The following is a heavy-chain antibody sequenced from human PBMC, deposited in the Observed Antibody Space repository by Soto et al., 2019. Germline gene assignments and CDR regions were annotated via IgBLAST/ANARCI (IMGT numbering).Heavy chain of an antibody. J-gene: IGHJ5*02. CDR1: GYTFTSYY. CDR3: ARDPRPYYYDSSGYGGWFDP. Sequence: ASVKVSCKASGYTFTSYYMHWVRQAPGQGLEWMGIINPSGGSTSYAQKFQGRVTITADESTSTAYMELSSLRSEDTAVYYCARDPRPYYYDSSGYGGWFDPWGQGTLVTVSS. D-gene: IGHD3-22*01. V-gene: IGHV1-46*01. CDR2: INPSGGST.